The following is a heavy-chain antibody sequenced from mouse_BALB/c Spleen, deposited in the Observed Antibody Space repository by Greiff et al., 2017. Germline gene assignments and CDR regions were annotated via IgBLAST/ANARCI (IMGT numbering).Heavy chain of an antibody. J-gene: IGHJ2*01. CDR1: GYTFTSYT. CDR3: ARHYYGSSFLCDY. V-gene: IGHV1-4*02. Sequence: QVQLQQSAAELARPGASVKMSCKASGYTFTSYTMHWVKQRPGQGLEWIGYINPSSGYTEYNQKFKDKTTLTADKSSSTAYMQLSSLTSEDSAVYYCARHYYGSSFLCDYWGQGTTLTVSS. CDR2: INPSSGYT. D-gene: IGHD1-1*01.